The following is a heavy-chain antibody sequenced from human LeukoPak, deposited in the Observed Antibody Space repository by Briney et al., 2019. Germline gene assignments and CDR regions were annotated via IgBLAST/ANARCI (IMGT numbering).Heavy chain of an antibody. CDR1: GGSISSSGYY. CDR3: ARAAYGGNSALFDY. J-gene: IGHJ4*02. V-gene: IGHV4-39*01. Sequence: PSETLSLTCTVSGGSISSSGYYWGWVPQPPGKGLEWIGSIYYSGTTYYNPSLRSRVTISVDTSKNQFSLKLSSVTAADTAVYSCARAAYGGNSALFDYWGQGTLVTVSS. D-gene: IGHD4-23*01. CDR2: IYYSGTT.